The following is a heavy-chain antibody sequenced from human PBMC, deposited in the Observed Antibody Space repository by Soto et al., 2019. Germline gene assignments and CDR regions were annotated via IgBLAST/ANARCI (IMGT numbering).Heavy chain of an antibody. Sequence: QVQLVQSGAEVKKPGASVKVSCKASGYTFTSFYMLWVRQAPGQGLEWMGIINPSGTTTDYAQKFQGRVTMTRDTSTSTYYMELSSLTSEDTAVYYCAKPQIARHYYYVMEVWGQGTAVTVSS. CDR3: AKPQIARHYYYVMEV. CDR2: INPSGTTT. V-gene: IGHV1-46*01. J-gene: IGHJ6*02. CDR1: GYTFTSFY.